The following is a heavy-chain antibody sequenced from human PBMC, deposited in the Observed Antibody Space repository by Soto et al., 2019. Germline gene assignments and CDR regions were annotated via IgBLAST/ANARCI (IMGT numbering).Heavy chain of an antibody. D-gene: IGHD6-19*01. CDR1: GYTLTELS. CDR2: FDPEDGET. Sequence: QVQLVQSGAEVKKPGASVKVSCKVSGYTLTELSMHWVRQAPGKGREWMGGFDPEDGETIYAQKFQGRVTMTEDTSTDTAYMELSSLRSEDTAVYYCATNDGAVAGTMWYFDLWGRGTLVTVSS. J-gene: IGHJ2*01. V-gene: IGHV1-24*01. CDR3: ATNDGAVAGTMWYFDL.